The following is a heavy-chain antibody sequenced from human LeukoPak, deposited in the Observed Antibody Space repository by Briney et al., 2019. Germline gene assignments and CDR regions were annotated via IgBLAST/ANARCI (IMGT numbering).Heavy chain of an antibody. CDR3: ARLLPRSGWYFDY. D-gene: IGHD6-19*01. CDR1: GDSISSSSYY. Sequence: PSETLSLTCTVSGDSISSSSYYWGWICQPPGTGLEWIGSIYYSGSTYYNPSLKSRVTISVDTSKNQFSLKLSSVTAADTAVYSCARLLPRSGWYFDYWGQGTLVTVSS. J-gene: IGHJ4*02. CDR2: IYYSGST. V-gene: IGHV4-39*01.